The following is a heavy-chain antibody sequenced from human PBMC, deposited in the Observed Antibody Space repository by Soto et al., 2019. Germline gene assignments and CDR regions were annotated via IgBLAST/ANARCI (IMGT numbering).Heavy chain of an antibody. Sequence: PGGSLRLSCAASGFTFSSYAMSWVRQAPGKGLEWVSAISGSGGSTYYADSVKGRFTISRDNSKNTLYLQMNSLRAEDTAVYYCAKDLVVVPAAMSGGFDYWGKGTLVTVSS. D-gene: IGHD2-2*01. CDR2: ISGSGGST. V-gene: IGHV3-23*01. J-gene: IGHJ4*02. CDR3: AKDLVVVPAAMSGGFDY. CDR1: GFTFSSYA.